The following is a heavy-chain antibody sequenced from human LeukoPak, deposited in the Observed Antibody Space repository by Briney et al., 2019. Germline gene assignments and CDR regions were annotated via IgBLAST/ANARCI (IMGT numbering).Heavy chain of an antibody. CDR1: GFIFSSYS. D-gene: IGHD2-2*01. Sequence: GGSLRLSCAASGFIFSSYSMNWVRQAPGKGLEWVSSISSSSSYIYYADSVKGRFTISRDNAKNSLSLQMNSLRAEDTAVYYCARYCTSTGCYVYYGMDVWGQGTTVTVSS. CDR2: ISSSSSYI. CDR3: ARYCTSTGCYVYYGMDV. J-gene: IGHJ6*02. V-gene: IGHV3-21*04.